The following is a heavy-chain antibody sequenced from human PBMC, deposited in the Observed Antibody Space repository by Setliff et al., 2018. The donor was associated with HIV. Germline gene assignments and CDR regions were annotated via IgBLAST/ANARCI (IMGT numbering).Heavy chain of an antibody. CDR2: MNKNSGNT. D-gene: IGHD6-19*01. CDR3: ARVPYRSAWFSGGHDAFDV. J-gene: IGHJ3*01. V-gene: IGHV1-8*03. CDR1: GYTFSSYD. Sequence: ASVKVACKASGYTFSSYDINCVRQATGQGLEGMGWMNKNSGNTGYAQKFQGSVTITTDTSTSTVYMELRSLRSDDTAVYYCARVPYRSAWFSGGHDAFDVWGQGTMVTVSS.